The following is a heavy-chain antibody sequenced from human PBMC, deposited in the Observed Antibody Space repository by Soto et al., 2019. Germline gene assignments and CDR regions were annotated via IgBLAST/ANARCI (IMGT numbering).Heavy chain of an antibody. D-gene: IGHD3-16*02. J-gene: IGHJ4*02. CDR3: ARRRPPYDYIWGSYRPGREYFDY. V-gene: IGHV4-39*01. Sequence: PSETLSLTCTVSGGSISSSSYYWGWIRQPPGKGLEWIGSIYYSGSTYYNPSLKSRVTISVDTSKNQFSLKLSSVTAADTAVYYCARRRPPYDYIWGSYRPGREYFDYWGQGTVVTVSS. CDR1: GGSISSSSYY. CDR2: IYYSGST.